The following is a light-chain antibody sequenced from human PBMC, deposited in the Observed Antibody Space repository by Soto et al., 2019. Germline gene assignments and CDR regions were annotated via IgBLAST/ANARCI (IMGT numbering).Light chain of an antibody. J-gene: IGKJ4*01. V-gene: IGKV3-15*01. CDR2: GAS. Sequence: EIVMTQSPATLSVSPGERATLSCRASQSVSSSLAWYQQKPGQAPGLLIYGASTRATGIPARFSGSGSGTEFTLNISSLQSEDFAVYYCQQYSNWPLTFGGGTKVEIK. CDR1: QSVSSS. CDR3: QQYSNWPLT.